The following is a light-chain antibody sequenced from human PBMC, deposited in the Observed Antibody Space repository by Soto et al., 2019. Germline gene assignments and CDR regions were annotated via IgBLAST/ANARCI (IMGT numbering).Light chain of an antibody. V-gene: IGLV7-46*01. Sequence: QTVVTQEPSLTVSPGGTVTLTCDSSAGAVTGAQYPYWFQQRPGQAPRTLIYDTSNKHSWTPARFSGSLLGGKAALTLSGAQPEDEADYYCFLWYNGPVFGTGTKVTVL. CDR3: FLWYNGPV. CDR2: DTS. J-gene: IGLJ1*01. CDR1: AGAVTGAQY.